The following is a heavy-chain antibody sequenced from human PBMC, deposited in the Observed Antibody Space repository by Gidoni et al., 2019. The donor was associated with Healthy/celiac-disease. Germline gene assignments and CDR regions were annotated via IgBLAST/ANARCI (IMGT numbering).Heavy chain of an antibody. CDR3: AKVLLWFGELLSPPYPYYYYGMDV. CDR1: GFTFTRYA. V-gene: IGHV3-23*01. J-gene: IGHJ6*02. D-gene: IGHD3-10*01. Sequence: EVQLLESGGGLVQPGGSLRLSCAASGFTFTRYAMRWVRQAPGTGLEWVSAIRGSGGSTYYADSVKGRFTISRDNSKNTLYLQMNSLRAEDTAVYYCAKVLLWFGELLSPPYPYYYYGMDVWGQGTTVTVSS. CDR2: IRGSGGST.